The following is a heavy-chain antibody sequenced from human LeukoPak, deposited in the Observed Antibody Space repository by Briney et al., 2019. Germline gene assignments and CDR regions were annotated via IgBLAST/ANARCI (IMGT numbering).Heavy chain of an antibody. CDR3: AKDSMSGSNRFDY. D-gene: IGHD2-2*01. CDR1: GITFGDYA. J-gene: IGHJ4*02. V-gene: IGHV3-43*02. Sequence: GGSLRLSCAASGITFGDYAMHWVRQAPGKGLEWVSLISGEGGSTYYADSVKGRFTISRDNSKNSLYLQMSSLRTEDTALYYCAKDSMSGSNRFDYWGQGTLVAVSP. CDR2: ISGEGGST.